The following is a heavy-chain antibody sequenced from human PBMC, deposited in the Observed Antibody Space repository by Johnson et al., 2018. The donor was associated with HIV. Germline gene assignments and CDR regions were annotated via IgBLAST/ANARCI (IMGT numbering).Heavy chain of an antibody. V-gene: IGHV3-43D*03. CDR3: AKGGDTTGYDAFDI. D-gene: IGHD1-26*01. CDR2: LSWDGGRP. Sequence: VQLVESGGVVVQPGGSLTLSCAASGFTFDDHAMHWVRQAPGKGLEWVSLLSWDGGRPYYGDSVKGRFTVSRDNSKNSLYLQMNSLRTEDTALYYCAKGGDTTGYDAFDIWGQGTTVTVSS. CDR1: GFTFDDHA. J-gene: IGHJ3*02.